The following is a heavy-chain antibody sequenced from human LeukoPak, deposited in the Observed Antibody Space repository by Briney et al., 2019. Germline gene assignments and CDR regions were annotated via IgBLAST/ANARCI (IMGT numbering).Heavy chain of an antibody. V-gene: IGHV1-46*01. D-gene: IGHD3-10*01. CDR2: INPSGGST. CDR3: ARDLVKGGSGSYGYYYYGMDV. Sequence: VSVKVSCKAAGGTFSSYAISLVRQAPGQGLEWMGIINPSGGSTSYAQKFQGRVTMTRDTSTSTVYMELSSLRSEDTAVYYCARDLVKGGSGSYGYYYYGMDVWGQGTTVTVSS. J-gene: IGHJ6*02. CDR1: GGTFSSYA.